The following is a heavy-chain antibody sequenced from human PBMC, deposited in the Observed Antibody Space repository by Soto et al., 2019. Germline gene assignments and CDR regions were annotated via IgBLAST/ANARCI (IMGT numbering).Heavy chain of an antibody. D-gene: IGHD3-22*01. J-gene: IGHJ4*02. CDR1: GGSISSSSYY. V-gene: IGHV4-39*01. Sequence: PSETLSLTCTVSGGSISSSSYYWGWIRQPPGKELEWIGSIYYSGSTYYNPSLKSRVTISVDTSKNQFSLKLSSVTAADTAVYYCARHVPMTRKFDYWGQGTLVTVSS. CDR3: ARHVPMTRKFDY. CDR2: IYYSGST.